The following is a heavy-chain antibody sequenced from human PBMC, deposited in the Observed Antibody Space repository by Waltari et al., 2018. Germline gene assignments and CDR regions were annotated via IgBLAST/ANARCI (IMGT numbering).Heavy chain of an antibody. D-gene: IGHD6-19*01. CDR2: MNQDGSEK. J-gene: IGHJ4*02. CDR1: GFSFSSWY. V-gene: IGHV3-7*01. Sequence: DVLLVESGGDLVQPGGSLRLSCAASGFSFSSWYMSWFRQAPGKGLEWVANMNQDGSEKNYVDSVKGRFTISRDNAKNSLSLQMNSLRDEDTAVYYCARAPKRTSSEVDYWGQGTLVTVSS. CDR3: ARAPKRTSSEVDY.